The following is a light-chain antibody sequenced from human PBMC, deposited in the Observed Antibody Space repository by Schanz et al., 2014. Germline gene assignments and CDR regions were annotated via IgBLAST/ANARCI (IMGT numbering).Light chain of an antibody. CDR3: SSYTSSRDVL. V-gene: IGLV2-14*02. Sequence: QSGLAQPAAVSGAPGQSITISCTGTTSDIGSYDFVSWYRQHPGEAPKLMIYEGSKRPSGVSNRFSASKSGNTASLTISGLQAEDEADYYCSSYTSSRDVLFGGGTKLTVL. CDR1: TSDIGSYDF. CDR2: EGS. J-gene: IGLJ2*01.